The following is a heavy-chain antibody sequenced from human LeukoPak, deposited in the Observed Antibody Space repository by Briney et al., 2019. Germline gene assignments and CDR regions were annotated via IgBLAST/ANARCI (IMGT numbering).Heavy chain of an antibody. CDR2: ISGSGGST. J-gene: IGHJ4*02. CDR3: TTELYDFWSGYYAL. Sequence: GGSLRLSCAASGFTFSSYAMSWVRQAPGKGLEWVSAISGSGGSTYYADSVKGRFTISRDNSRNTLYLQMNSLRAEDTAVYYCTTELYDFWSGYYALWGQGTLVTVSS. D-gene: IGHD3-3*01. V-gene: IGHV3-23*01. CDR1: GFTFSSYA.